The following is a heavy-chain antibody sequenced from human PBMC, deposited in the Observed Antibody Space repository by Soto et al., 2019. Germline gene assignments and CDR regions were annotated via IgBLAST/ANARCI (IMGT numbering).Heavy chain of an antibody. V-gene: IGHV3-21*01. J-gene: IGHJ4*02. CDR2: ISISGNYV. Sequence: EVQLVESGGGLVKPGGSLRLSCAASGFTFSRYSLSWVRQAPGKGLEWVSSISISGNYVYYADSVKGRFTISRDNAKSSLYLQMNSLRAEDTAVYYCARDESTGWYYFGYWGQGTLVTVSS. CDR1: GFTFSRYS. D-gene: IGHD6-19*01. CDR3: ARDESTGWYYFGY.